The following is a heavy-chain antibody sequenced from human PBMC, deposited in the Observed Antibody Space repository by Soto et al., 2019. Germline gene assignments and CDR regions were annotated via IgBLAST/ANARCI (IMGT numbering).Heavy chain of an antibody. CDR3: AGYCSGGSCYSGYYYYGMDV. CDR2: IDPSDSYT. CDR1: GYSFTSYW. J-gene: IGHJ6*02. Sequence: PGESLKISCKGSGYSFTSYWISWVRQMPGKGLEWMGRIDPSDSYTNYSPSFQGHVTISADKSISTAYLQWSSLKASDTAMYYCAGYCSGGSCYSGYYYYGMDVWGQGTTVTVSS. D-gene: IGHD2-15*01. V-gene: IGHV5-10-1*01.